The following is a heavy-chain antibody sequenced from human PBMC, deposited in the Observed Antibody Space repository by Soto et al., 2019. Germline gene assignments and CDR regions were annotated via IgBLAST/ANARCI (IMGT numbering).Heavy chain of an antibody. J-gene: IGHJ6*02. D-gene: IGHD2-21*02. CDR2: INSDGSST. CDR3: ARGGDIVVVTAIGLDYYYGMDV. Sequence: GGSLRLSCAASGFTFSSYWMHWVRQAPGKGLVWVSRINSDGSSTSYADSVKGRFTISRDNAKNTLYLQMNSLRAEDTTVYYCARGGDIVVVTAIGLDYYYGMDVWGQGTTVTVSS. CDR1: GFTFSSYW. V-gene: IGHV3-74*01.